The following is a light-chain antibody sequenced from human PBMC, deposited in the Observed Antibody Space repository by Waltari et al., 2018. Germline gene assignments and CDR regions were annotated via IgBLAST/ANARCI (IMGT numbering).Light chain of an antibody. CDR1: QSIDSC. Sequence: DIQLTQSPSTLSASVGDTVTLTCRASQSIDSCLAWDQQKPGKAPNILIQKASTLEAGVSLRFSGSGYGTEFNLNISSLQSDDSATDYCQQYRSYKSFGQGTKVEI. J-gene: IGKJ1*01. V-gene: IGKV1-5*03. CDR2: KAS. CDR3: QQYRSYKS.